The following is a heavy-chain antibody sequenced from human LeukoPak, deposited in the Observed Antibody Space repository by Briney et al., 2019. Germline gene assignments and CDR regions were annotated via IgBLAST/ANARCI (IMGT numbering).Heavy chain of an antibody. CDR1: GGSISSYY. CDR2: IYYSGST. CDR3: ASPYCSGGSCYDAFDI. J-gene: IGHJ3*02. Sequence: SETLSLTCTVSGGSISSYYWSWIRQPPGKGLEWIGYIYYSGSTNHNPSLKSRVTISVDTSKNQFSLKLSSVTAADTAVYYCASPYCSGGSCYDAFDIWGQGTRVTVSS. D-gene: IGHD2-15*01. V-gene: IGHV4-59*08.